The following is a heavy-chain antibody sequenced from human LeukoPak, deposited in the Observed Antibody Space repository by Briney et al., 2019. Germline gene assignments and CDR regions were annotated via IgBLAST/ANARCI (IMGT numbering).Heavy chain of an antibody. J-gene: IGHJ3*02. Sequence: SETLSLTCTVSGGSISRTSYYWDWLRQPPGKGLEWIGNVSDSGSTHYNPSLKSRVTISVDTSKNQFSLRLSSVTAADTAVYYCARHTRPGHSGYENAFDIWGQGTMVTVSS. CDR1: GGSISRTSYY. CDR2: VSDSGST. V-gene: IGHV4-39*01. D-gene: IGHD5-12*01. CDR3: ARHTRPGHSGYENAFDI.